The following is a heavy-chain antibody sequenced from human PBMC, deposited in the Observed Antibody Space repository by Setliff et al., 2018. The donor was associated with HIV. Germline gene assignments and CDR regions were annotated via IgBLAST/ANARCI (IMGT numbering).Heavy chain of an antibody. J-gene: IGHJ6*03. D-gene: IGHD1-26*01. CDR2: INTNTGDP. V-gene: IGHV7-4-1*02. CDR1: GYTFTSYA. CDR3: ARHGGVRPYSGSYLRSSHYYYVDV. Sequence: ASVKVSCKASGYTFTSYAMNWVRQAPGQGLEWMGWINTNTGDPTYAQGFTGRFVFSLDTSVSTACLQISSLKAEDTAVYYCARHGGVRPYSGSYLRSSHYYYVDVWGKGTTVTVSS.